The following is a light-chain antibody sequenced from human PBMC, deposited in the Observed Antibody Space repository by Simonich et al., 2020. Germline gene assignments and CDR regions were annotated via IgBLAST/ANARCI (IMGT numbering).Light chain of an antibody. J-gene: IGLJ3*02. CDR1: SSDVGGYNY. Sequence: QSALTQPASVSGSPGQSITISCTGTSSDVGGYNYVSWYQQPPCKAPKLMIYDVSKRPSGVSNRFSGSKSGNTASLTISGLQAEDEADYYCSSYTSSSTLVFGGGTKLTVL. CDR2: DVS. CDR3: SSYTSSSTLV. V-gene: IGLV2-14*01.